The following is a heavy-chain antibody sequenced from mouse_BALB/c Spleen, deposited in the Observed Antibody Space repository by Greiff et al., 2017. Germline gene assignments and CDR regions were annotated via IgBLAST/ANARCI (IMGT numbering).Heavy chain of an antibody. V-gene: IGHV5-6-3*01. CDR2: INSNGGST. CDR1: GFTFSSYG. D-gene: IGHD1-1*01. CDR3: ARASRYYYGSSYRAMDY. J-gene: IGHJ4*01. Sequence: EVKLVESGGGLVQPGGSLKLSCAASGFTFSSYGMSWVRQTPDKRLELVATINSNGGSTYYPDSVKGRFTISRDNAKNTLYLQMTSLRSEDTAMYYCARASRYYYGSSYRAMDYWGQGTSVTVSS.